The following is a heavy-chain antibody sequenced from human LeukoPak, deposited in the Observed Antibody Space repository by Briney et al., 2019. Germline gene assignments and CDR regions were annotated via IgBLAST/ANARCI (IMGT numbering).Heavy chain of an antibody. D-gene: IGHD2-8*01. CDR2: IYYSGST. V-gene: IGHV4-59*12. CDR1: GGSISSYY. J-gene: IGHJ5*02. CDR3: ATRPDGPGWFDP. Sequence: PSETPSLTCTVSGGSISSYYWSWIRQPPGKGLEWIGYIYYSGSTNYNPSLKSRVTISVDTSKNQFSLKLTSVTAADTAVYYCATRPDGPGWFDPWGQGTLVTVSS.